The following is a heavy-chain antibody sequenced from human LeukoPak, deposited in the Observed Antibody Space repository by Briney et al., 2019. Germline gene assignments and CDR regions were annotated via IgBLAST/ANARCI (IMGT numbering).Heavy chain of an antibody. J-gene: IGHJ5*02. CDR3: ASRASIVVAGTDNWFDP. D-gene: IGHD6-19*01. V-gene: IGHV4-34*01. CDR2: INHSGST. Sequence: SQTLSLTCAVYGGSFSGYYWSWIRQPPGKGLEWIGEINHSGSTNYNPSLKSRVTISVDTSKNQFSLKLSSVTAADTAVYYCASRASIVVAGTDNWFDPWGQGTLVTVSS. CDR1: GGSFSGYY.